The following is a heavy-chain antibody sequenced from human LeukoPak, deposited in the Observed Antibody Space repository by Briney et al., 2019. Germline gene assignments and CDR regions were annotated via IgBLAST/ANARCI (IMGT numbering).Heavy chain of an antibody. V-gene: IGHV3-23*01. J-gene: IGHJ4*02. Sequence: GGSLRLSCAASGLTFSSYAMNWVRQASGKGLEWVSGITDNDRKTYYADSVKGRFSISRDNSKNTLYLQMSDLRAEDTAVYYCAKITVATTPNYWGQGTLVTVSS. CDR3: AKITVATTPNY. D-gene: IGHD3-10*01. CDR2: ITDNDRKT. CDR1: GLTFSSYA.